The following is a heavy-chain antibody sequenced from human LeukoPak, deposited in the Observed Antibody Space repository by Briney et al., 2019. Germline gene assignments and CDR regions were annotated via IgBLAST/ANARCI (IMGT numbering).Heavy chain of an antibody. CDR3: ARDLDYYGMDV. Sequence: GGSLRLSCAASGFTFSDYYMSWIRHAPGKGLEWVSYISSSGSTIYYADSVKGRFTISRDKAKNSLYLQMNSLRAEDTAVYYCARDLDYYGMDVWGQGTTVTVSS. CDR2: ISSSGSTI. V-gene: IGHV3-11*01. CDR1: GFTFSDYY. J-gene: IGHJ6*02.